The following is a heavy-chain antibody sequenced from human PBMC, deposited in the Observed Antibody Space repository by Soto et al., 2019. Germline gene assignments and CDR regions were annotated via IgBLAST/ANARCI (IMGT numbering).Heavy chain of an antibody. Sequence: ASVKVSCKASGYTFTSYYMHWVRQAPGQGLEWMGIINPSGGSTSYAQKFQGRVTMTRDTSTSTVYMELSSLRSEDTAVYYCARAPVGQKLTAIYGMDVWGQGTTVTVYS. D-gene: IGHD5-18*01. V-gene: IGHV1-46*01. CDR1: GYTFTSYY. CDR3: ARAPVGQKLTAIYGMDV. J-gene: IGHJ6*02. CDR2: INPSGGST.